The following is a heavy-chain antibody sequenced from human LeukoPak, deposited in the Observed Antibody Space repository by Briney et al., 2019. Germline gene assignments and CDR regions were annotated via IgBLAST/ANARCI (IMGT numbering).Heavy chain of an antibody. CDR2: INPVGSSI. Sequence: GRSLRLSCAASGFTFSSYWMHWVRQVPGKWLVWVARINPVGSSITYADSVKGRFTISRDNAKNTLYLQMDSLRAEDTGVYYCARSNQADDYWGQGTLVTVSS. D-gene: IGHD1-14*01. J-gene: IGHJ4*02. CDR3: ARSNQADDY. V-gene: IGHV3-74*01. CDR1: GFTFSSYW.